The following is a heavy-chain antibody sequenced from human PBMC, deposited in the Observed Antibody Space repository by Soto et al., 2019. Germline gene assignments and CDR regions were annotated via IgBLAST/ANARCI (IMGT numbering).Heavy chain of an antibody. V-gene: IGHV4-39*07. Sequence: SETLSLTCTVSGGSIYRSGYYWGWIRQPPGRGLEWIGNIDYNGVTYSNPSLKSRVTISRDTSKNQFSLTLTSLTAADTAVYYCARVQPYDYGANTGWLDPWGQGTLVTVSS. D-gene: IGHD4-17*01. J-gene: IGHJ5*02. CDR2: IDYNGVT. CDR1: GGSIYRSGYY. CDR3: ARVQPYDYGANTGWLDP.